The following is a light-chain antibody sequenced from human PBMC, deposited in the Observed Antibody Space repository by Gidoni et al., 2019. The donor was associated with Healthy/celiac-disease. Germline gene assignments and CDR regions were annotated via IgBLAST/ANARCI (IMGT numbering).Light chain of an antibody. J-gene: IGLJ2*01. V-gene: IGLV3-19*01. Sequence: SSELTQDPAVSFAFGQTVRITCQGDSLRSYYASWYQQKPGQAPVLVIYGKNNRPSGIPDRFSGSSSGNTASLTITGAQAEDEADYYCNSRDSSGPHVVFGGGTKLTVL. CDR1: SLRSYY. CDR3: NSRDSSGPHVV. CDR2: GKN.